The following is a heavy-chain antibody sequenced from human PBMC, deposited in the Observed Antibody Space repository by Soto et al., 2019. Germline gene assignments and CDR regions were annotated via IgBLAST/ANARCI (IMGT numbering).Heavy chain of an antibody. CDR2: ISGSGGSA. V-gene: IGHV3-23*01. CDR3: TKGSAATHYYYYAMDV. J-gene: IGHJ6*02. D-gene: IGHD2-15*01. CDR1: GFTFSTQA. Sequence: PGGSLRLSCAVSGFTFSTQAMSWVRQAPGKGLEWVSSISGSGGSAYYADSVKGRFTISRDNSKNTPYLQMNSLRPGDTAVYYCTKGSAATHYYYYAMDVWGQGTTVTVSS.